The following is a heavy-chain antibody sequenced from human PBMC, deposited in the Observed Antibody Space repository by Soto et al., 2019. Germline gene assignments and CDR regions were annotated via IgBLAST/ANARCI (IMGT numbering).Heavy chain of an antibody. CDR2: IIPIFGTA. CDR3: AIIGGYCSSTSCFGGHWFDP. J-gene: IGHJ5*02. D-gene: IGHD2-2*01. Sequence: ASVKVSCKASGGTFSSYAISWVRQAPGQGLEWMGGIIPIFGTANYAQKFQGRVTITADESTSTAYMELSSLRSEDTAVYYCAIIGGYCSSTSCFGGHWFDPWGQGTLVTVSS. V-gene: IGHV1-69*13. CDR1: GGTFSSYA.